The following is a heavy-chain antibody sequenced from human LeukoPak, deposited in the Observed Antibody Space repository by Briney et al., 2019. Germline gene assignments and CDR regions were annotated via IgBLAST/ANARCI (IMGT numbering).Heavy chain of an antibody. CDR1: GYTFTGYY. J-gene: IGHJ4*02. D-gene: IGHD1-1*01. V-gene: IGHV1-2*02. Sequence: ASVKVSCKASGYTFTGYYMHWVRQAPGQGLEWMGWINPNSGGTNYAQKFQGRVTMTRDTSISTAYMELSRLRSDDTAVYYCAREGTTGTTRYFDYWGQGTLVTVSP. CDR3: AREGTTGTTRYFDY. CDR2: INPNSGGT.